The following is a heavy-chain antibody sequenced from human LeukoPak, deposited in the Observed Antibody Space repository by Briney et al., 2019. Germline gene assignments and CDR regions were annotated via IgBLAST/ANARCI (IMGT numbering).Heavy chain of an antibody. CDR2: IYYSGST. CDR3: ARGMKKLVVVTAIEPFDY. D-gene: IGHD2-21*02. CDR1: GGSISSYY. J-gene: IGHJ4*02. Sequence: SETLSLTCTVSGGSISSYYWSWIRQPPGKGLEWIGYIYYSGSTNYNPSLKSRVTISVDTSKNQFSLKLSSVTAADTAVYYCARGMKKLVVVTAIEPFDYWGQGTLVTVSS. V-gene: IGHV4-59*12.